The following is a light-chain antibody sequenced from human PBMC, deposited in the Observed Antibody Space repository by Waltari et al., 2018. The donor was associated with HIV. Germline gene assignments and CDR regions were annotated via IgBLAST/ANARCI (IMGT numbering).Light chain of an antibody. V-gene: IGKV3-15*01. CDR2: GAS. J-gene: IGKJ2*01. CDR3: QRYDIWPYT. Sequence: TQSPGILFVSPGERATPSCRASQSVGDNLAWYQSKSGQPPRLLLYGASTRATGIPGKFSGDGSGTNFTLTIDSVQSTDSALYYCQRYDIWPYTFGRGT. CDR1: QSVGDN.